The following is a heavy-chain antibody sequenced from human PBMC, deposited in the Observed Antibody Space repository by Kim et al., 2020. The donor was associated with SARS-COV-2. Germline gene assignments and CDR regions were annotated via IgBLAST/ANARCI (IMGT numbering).Heavy chain of an antibody. CDR3: AKYSGRNPFDY. CDR1: GYTFTSYY. J-gene: IGHJ4*02. CDR2: INTSDGIT. D-gene: IGHD1-26*01. Sequence: ASVKVSCKASGYTFTSYYMHWVRQAPGQGLEWMGIINTSDGITNYAQKFQGRVTMTRDPSTSTVYMELRSLRSEDTAVYYCAKYSGRNPFDYWGQGTLVTVSS. V-gene: IGHV1-46*01.